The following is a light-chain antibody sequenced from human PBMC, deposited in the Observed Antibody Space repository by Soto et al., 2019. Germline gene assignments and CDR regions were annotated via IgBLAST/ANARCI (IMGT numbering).Light chain of an antibody. V-gene: IGLV2-14*03. J-gene: IGLJ1*01. CDR3: SSYTTSSTRV. CDR2: EVS. CDR1: SSDVGAYEF. Sequence: QSALAQPASVSGSPGQSITISCTGTSSDVGAYEFVSWYQQHPDKAPKLMIYEVSNRPSGFSYRFSGSKSVNTATLTISGLQAEDEADYYCSSYTTSSTRVFGTGTKVTVL.